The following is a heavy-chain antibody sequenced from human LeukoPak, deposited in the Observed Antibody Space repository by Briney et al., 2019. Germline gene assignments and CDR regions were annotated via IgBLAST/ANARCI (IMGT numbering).Heavy chain of an antibody. J-gene: IGHJ5*02. V-gene: IGHV3-21*01. CDR2: ISSSSSYI. CDR1: GFTFSSYS. CDR3: ARDLSATAVWFDP. Sequence: GGSLRLSCAASGFTFSSYSMTWVRQAPGKGLEWVSSISSSSSYIYYADSVKGRFTISRDNAKNSLYLQMNSLRAEDTAVYYCARDLSATAVWFDPGGQGTLVTVSS. D-gene: IGHD2/OR15-2a*01.